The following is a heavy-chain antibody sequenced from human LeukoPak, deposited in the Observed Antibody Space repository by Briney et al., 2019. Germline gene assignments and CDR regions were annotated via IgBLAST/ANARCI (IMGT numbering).Heavy chain of an antibody. CDR3: ASGTWQWPVSVFFDY. CDR2: IIPILGIA. CDR1: GGTFSSYA. Sequence: GSSVKVSCKASGGTFSSYAISWVRQAPGQGLEWMGRIIPILGIANYAQKFQGRVTITADKSTSTAYMELSSLRSEDTAVYYCASGTWQWPVSVFFDYWGQGTLVTVSS. V-gene: IGHV1-69*04. J-gene: IGHJ4*02. D-gene: IGHD6-19*01.